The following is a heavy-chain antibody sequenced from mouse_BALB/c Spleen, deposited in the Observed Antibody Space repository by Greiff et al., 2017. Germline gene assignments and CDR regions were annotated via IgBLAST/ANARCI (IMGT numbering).Heavy chain of an antibody. CDR1: GFTFSSFG. D-gene: IGHD2-2*01. J-gene: IGHJ3*01. CDR2: ISSGSSTI. Sequence: EVMLVESGGGLVQPGGSRKLSCAASGFTFSSFGMHWVRQAPEKGLEWVAYISSGSSTIYYADTVKGRFTISRDNPKNTLFLQMTSLRSEDTAMYYCARWSGLYGYDAWFAYWGQGTLVTVSA. V-gene: IGHV5-17*02. CDR3: ARWSGLYGYDAWFAY.